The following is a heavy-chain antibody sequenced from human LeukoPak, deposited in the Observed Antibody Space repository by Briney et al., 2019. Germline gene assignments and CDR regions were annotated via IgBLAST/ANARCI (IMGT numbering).Heavy chain of an antibody. V-gene: IGHV1-8*01. J-gene: IGHJ4*02. D-gene: IGHD6-13*01. CDR1: GYTFTSYD. Sequence: ASVKVSCKASGYTFTSYDISWVRQATGQGLEWMGWMNPNSDNTGYAQKFQGRVTMTRNTSISTAYMELSSLRSEDTAVYYCARGTWVEAAAGIPSYYFDYWGQGTLVTVSS. CDR3: ARGTWVEAAAGIPSYYFDY. CDR2: MNPNSDNT.